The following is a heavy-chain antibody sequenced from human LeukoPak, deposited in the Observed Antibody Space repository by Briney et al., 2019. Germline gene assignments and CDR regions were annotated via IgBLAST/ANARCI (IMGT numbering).Heavy chain of an antibody. CDR3: ARRPSGSGLGFDP. CDR1: GYTFTSYW. V-gene: IGHV5-51*01. Sequence: GESLKISCKGSGYTFTSYWIGWVRQMPGKGLEWMGIIYPGDSDTRYSPSFQGQVTISVDKSINTAYLQWSSLKASDTAMYYCARRPSGSGLGFDPWGQGTLVTVSS. J-gene: IGHJ5*02. D-gene: IGHD3-10*01. CDR2: IYPGDSDT.